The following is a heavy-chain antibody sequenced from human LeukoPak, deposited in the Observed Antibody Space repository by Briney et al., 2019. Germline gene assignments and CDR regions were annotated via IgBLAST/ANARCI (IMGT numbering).Heavy chain of an antibody. CDR1: GFTFSSHW. J-gene: IGHJ4*02. CDR3: ARELLGHGYNSGDFDY. V-gene: IGHV3-7*01. D-gene: IGHD5-24*01. Sequence: GGSLRLSCAASGFTFSSHWMNWVRQAPGKGLEWVANIKQDGNEKYYVDSVKGRFTISRDNAKNSLYLQMNSLRAEDTAVYYCARELLGHGYNSGDFDYWGQGTLVTVSS. CDR2: IKQDGNEK.